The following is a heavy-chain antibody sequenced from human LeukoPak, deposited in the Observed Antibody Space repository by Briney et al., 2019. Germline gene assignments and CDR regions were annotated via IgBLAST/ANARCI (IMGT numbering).Heavy chain of an antibody. CDR1: GFTFRNYY. V-gene: IGHV3-30-3*01. J-gene: IGHJ4*02. CDR2: ISLDGNNE. D-gene: IGHD5-18*01. Sequence: GGSLRLSCAASGFTFRNYYMHWVRQAPGKGLEWVAVISLDGNNEYYADSVKGRFTISRDNSKNTLYLQMNSLRAEDTAVYYCARDTRRGYSYGYFVNWGQGTLVTVSS. CDR3: ARDTRRGYSYGYFVN.